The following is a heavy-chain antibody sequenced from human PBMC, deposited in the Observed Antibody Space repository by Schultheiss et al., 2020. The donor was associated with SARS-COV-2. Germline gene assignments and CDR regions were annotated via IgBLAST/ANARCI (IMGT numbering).Heavy chain of an antibody. Sequence: ASVKVSCKASEYTFTGYYMHWVRQAPGQGLEWMGWMNPNSGNTGYAQKFQGRVTMTTDTSTSTAYMELSSLRSDDTAVYYCARFRFEWLPSYYYYGMDVWGQGTTVTVSS. V-gene: IGHV1-2*02. CDR3: ARFRFEWLPSYYYYGMDV. CDR1: EYTFTGYY. J-gene: IGHJ6*02. CDR2: MNPNSGNT. D-gene: IGHD3-9*01.